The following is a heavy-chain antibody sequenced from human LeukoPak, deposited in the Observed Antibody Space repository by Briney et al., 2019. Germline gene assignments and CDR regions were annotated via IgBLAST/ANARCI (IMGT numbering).Heavy chain of an antibody. CDR3: AREARGTRAAFDV. CDR1: GFTFSCYW. J-gene: IGHJ3*01. V-gene: IGHV3-7*01. Sequence: GGSLRLSCAASGFTFSCYWMSWVRQAPGKGLEWAANIKEDGTHKYYVGSVRGRFTISRDNAKNSLYLQMNSLRAEDTAIYYCAREARGTRAAFDVWGQGTMVTVFS. D-gene: IGHD2-8*01. CDR2: IKEDGTHK.